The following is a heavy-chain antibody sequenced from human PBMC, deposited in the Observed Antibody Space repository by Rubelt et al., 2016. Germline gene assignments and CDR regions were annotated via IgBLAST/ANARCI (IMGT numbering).Heavy chain of an antibody. J-gene: IGHJ2*01. D-gene: IGHD4-17*01. CDR1: DASIRSNSYY. Sequence: QLQLQESGPGLVKPSETLSLACTVSDASIRSNSYYWGWIRQPPGKGLEYIGSMYYSGDTYYNPSLQSRVTMALDASNNPFSLKLSSGTAADTAVYYCASSTVTNRYWYFDLWGRGTLVTVSS. CDR3: ASSTVTNRYWYFDL. CDR2: MYYSGDT. V-gene: IGHV4-39*02.